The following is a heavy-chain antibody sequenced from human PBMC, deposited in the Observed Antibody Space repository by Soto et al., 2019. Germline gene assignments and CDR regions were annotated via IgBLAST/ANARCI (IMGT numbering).Heavy chain of an antibody. D-gene: IGHD2-15*01. CDR3: ARTCSGGTCPFDY. CDR1: GFTVSSNY. J-gene: IGHJ4*02. Sequence: EVPLVESGGGLVQPGGSLRLSCAASGFTVSSNYMSWVRQAPGKGLEWVSVIYSGGSTYYADSVKGRFTISRDNSENTLYLQMNSLRAEDTAVYYCARTCSGGTCPFDYWGQGTLVTVSS. CDR2: IYSGGST. V-gene: IGHV3-66*01.